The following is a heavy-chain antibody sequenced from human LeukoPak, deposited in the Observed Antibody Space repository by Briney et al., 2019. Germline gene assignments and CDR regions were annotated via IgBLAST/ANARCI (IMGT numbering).Heavy chain of an antibody. J-gene: IGHJ4*02. V-gene: IGHV3-48*03. Sequence: GGSLRLSCAASGFTFSSYEMNWVRQAPGKGLEWFSYISSSGGTIYYADSVKGRFTISRDNAKNSLYLQMNSLRAEDTAVYYCARGAYASSWLNFDHWGQGPLVTVSS. CDR2: ISSSGGTI. CDR3: ARGAYASSWLNFDH. CDR1: GFTFSSYE. D-gene: IGHD6-13*01.